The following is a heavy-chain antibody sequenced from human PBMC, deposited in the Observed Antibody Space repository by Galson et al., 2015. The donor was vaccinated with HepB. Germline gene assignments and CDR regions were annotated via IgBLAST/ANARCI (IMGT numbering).Heavy chain of an antibody. CDR1: EFICSDYG. J-gene: IGHJ4*02. V-gene: IGHV3-33*01. Sequence: SLRLSCAASEFICSDYGMHWVRQAPGKGLEWVALIWKDGTNKYYADSVKGRFTISRDNSENTLYLQMNSLRAEDSAVYYCVREVRNGWYYFDYWGQGTQVTVST. CDR3: VREVRNGWYYFDY. CDR2: IWKDGTNK. D-gene: IGHD2-15*01.